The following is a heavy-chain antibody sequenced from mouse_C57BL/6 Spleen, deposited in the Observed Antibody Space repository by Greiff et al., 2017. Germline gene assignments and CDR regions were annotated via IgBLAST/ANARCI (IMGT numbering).Heavy chain of an antibody. V-gene: IGHV1-81*01. CDR2: IYPRSGNT. D-gene: IGHD2-4*01. Sequence: VQLVESGAELARPGASVKLSCKASGYTFTSYGISWVKQRTGQGLEWIGEIYPRSGNTYYNEKFKGKATLTADKSSSTAYMELRSLTSEDSAVYFCATNYDWFAYWGQGTLVTVSA. J-gene: IGHJ3*01. CDR1: GYTFTSYG. CDR3: ATNYDWFAY.